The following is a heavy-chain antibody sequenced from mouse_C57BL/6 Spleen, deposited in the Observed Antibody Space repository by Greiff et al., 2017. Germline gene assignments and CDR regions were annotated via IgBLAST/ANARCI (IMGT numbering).Heavy chain of an antibody. D-gene: IGHD2-2*01. CDR2: IYPGDGDT. J-gene: IGHJ1*03. CDR1: GYAFSSSW. Sequence: QVQLQQSGPALVKPGASVKISCKASGYAFSSSWMNWVKQRPGKGLEWIGRIYPGDGDTNYNGKFKGKATLTADKSSSTAYMQLSSLTSEDSAVYFCAREGGYHWYFDVWGTGTTVTVSS. V-gene: IGHV1-82*01. CDR3: AREGGYHWYFDV.